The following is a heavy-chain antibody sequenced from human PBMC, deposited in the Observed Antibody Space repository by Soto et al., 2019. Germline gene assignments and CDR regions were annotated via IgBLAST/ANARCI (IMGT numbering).Heavy chain of an antibody. CDR1: GGSISSGDYY. CDR3: ARTRIVGATFGFDI. V-gene: IGHV4-30-4*01. Sequence: SETLSLTWTVSGGSISSGDYYWSWIRQPPGKGLEWIGYIYYSGSTYYNPSLKSQVTISVDTSKNQYSLKLSSVTAADTAVFYCARTRIVGATFGFDIWGQGTMVTVSS. J-gene: IGHJ3*02. D-gene: IGHD1-26*01. CDR2: IYYSGST.